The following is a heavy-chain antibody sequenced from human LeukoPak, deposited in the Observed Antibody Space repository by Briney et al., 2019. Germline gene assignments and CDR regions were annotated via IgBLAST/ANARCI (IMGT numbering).Heavy chain of an antibody. CDR3: ARKGRVSSGWYADY. CDR1: GFTFSSYA. CDR2: ISGSGGST. D-gene: IGHD6-19*01. J-gene: IGHJ4*02. Sequence: GGSLRLSCAASGFTFSSYAVSWVRQAPGKGLEWVSAISGSGGSTYYADSVKGRFTISRDNAKNSLYLQMNSLRAEDTAVYYCARKGRVSSGWYADYWGQGTLVTVSS. V-gene: IGHV3-23*01.